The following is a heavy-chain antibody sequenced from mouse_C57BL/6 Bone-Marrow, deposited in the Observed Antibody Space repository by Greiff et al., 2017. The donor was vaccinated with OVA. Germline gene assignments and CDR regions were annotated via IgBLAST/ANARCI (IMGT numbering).Heavy chain of an antibody. CDR1: GYTFTSYG. CDR2: IYPRSGNT. Sequence: QVHVKQSGAELARPGASVKLSCKASGYTFTSYGISWVKQRTGQGLEWIGEIYPRSGNTYYNEKFKGKATLTADKSSSTAYMELRSLTSEDSAVYFCAGGNSDYYAMDYWGQGTSVTVSS. J-gene: IGHJ4*01. V-gene: IGHV1-81*01. D-gene: IGHD2-1*01. CDR3: AGGNSDYYAMDY.